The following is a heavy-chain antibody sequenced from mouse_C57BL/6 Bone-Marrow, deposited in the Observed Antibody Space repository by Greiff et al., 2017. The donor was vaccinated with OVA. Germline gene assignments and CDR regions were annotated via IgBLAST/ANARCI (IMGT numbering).Heavy chain of an antibody. J-gene: IGHJ4*01. Sequence: EVQLQQSGAELVRPVASVKLSCTASGFNIKDDYMHWVQQRPEQGLEWIGWIYPENGDTAYASKFQGKATITADTSSHTAYLQLSSLTSEDTAVYYCTTDGSSHYAMDYWGQGTSVTVSS. CDR1: GFNIKDDY. CDR3: TTDGSSHYAMDY. D-gene: IGHD1-1*01. CDR2: IYPENGDT. V-gene: IGHV14-4*01.